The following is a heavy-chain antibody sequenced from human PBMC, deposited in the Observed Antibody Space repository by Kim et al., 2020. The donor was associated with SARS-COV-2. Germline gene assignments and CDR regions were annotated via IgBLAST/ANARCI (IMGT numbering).Heavy chain of an antibody. CDR2: IWYDGSNK. CDR1: GFTFSSYG. CDR3: ARALWFGDYYGMDV. D-gene: IGHD3-10*01. V-gene: IGHV3-33*01. Sequence: GGSLRLSCAASGFTFSSYGMHWVRQAPGKGLEWVAVIWYDGSNKYYADSVKGRFTISRDNSKNTLYLQMNSLRAEDTAVYYCARALWFGDYYGMDVWGQGTTVTVSS. J-gene: IGHJ6*02.